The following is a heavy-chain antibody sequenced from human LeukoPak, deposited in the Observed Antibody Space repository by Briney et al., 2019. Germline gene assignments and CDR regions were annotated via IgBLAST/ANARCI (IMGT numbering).Heavy chain of an antibody. CDR2: IYPGDSDT. Sequence: GESLKISCKGSGYSFTSYWIGWVRQMPGKGLEWMGIIYPGDSDTRYSPSFQGQVTISADKSISTAYLQWSSLKASDTAMYYCARPPDYGGNSWSFDYWGQGTLVTVSS. CDR3: ARPPDYGGNSWSFDY. D-gene: IGHD4-23*01. J-gene: IGHJ4*02. V-gene: IGHV5-51*01. CDR1: GYSFTSYW.